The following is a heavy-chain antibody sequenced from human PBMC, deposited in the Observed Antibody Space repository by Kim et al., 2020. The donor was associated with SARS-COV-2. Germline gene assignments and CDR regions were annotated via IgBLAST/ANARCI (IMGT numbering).Heavy chain of an antibody. CDR3: ARDSGSSGWTPSKPFES. CDR1: GFIFSRYS. J-gene: IGHJ4*02. D-gene: IGHD6-19*01. V-gene: IGHV3-48*01. Sequence: GGSLRLSCAASGFIFSRYSLNWVRQAPGKGLEWVSYIDPSSDTRYYADSVKGRFTISRDNAKKSLYLHMNSLRGEDTAVYYCARDSGSSGWTPSKPFESWGQGTLVTVSS. CDR2: IDPSSDTR.